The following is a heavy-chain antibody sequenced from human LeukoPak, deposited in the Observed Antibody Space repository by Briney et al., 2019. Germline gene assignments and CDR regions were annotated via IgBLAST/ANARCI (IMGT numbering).Heavy chain of an antibody. Sequence: SETLSLTCSVSGGSISSYYWSWIRQPPGKGLEWIGYLYYSGSTNSNPSLKSRVTMSVDTSKNQFSLKLRSVTAAGTAVYYCAGGGSGISNAFDIWGQGTMVTVSS. CDR1: GGSISSYY. D-gene: IGHD3-10*01. J-gene: IGHJ3*02. CDR3: AGGGSGISNAFDI. V-gene: IGHV4-59*01. CDR2: LYYSGST.